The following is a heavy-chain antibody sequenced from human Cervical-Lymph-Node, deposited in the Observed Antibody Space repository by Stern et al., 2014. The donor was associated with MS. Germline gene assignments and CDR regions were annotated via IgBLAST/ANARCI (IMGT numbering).Heavy chain of an antibody. Sequence: TLKESGPVLVKPTETLTLTCTVSGFSLSNARMGVSWIRQPPGKALEWLAPLFSNDEKSYSTSLKSRLTISKDTSKSQVVLTMTNMDPVDTATYYCARIPRGDGYNRGVWFDPWGQGTLVTVSS. CDR2: LFSNDEK. V-gene: IGHV2-26*01. J-gene: IGHJ5*02. CDR1: GFSLSNARMG. CDR3: ARIPRGDGYNRGVWFDP. D-gene: IGHD5-24*01.